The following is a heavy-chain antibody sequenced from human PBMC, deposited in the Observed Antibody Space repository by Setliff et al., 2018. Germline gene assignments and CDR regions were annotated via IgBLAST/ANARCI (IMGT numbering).Heavy chain of an antibody. V-gene: IGHV1-69*13. D-gene: IGHD6-19*01. Sequence: SVKVSCKAFGGTFSNSAIDWVRQAPGQGLEWMGGIIPIRGAADYAQKFQGKVIITADGSTSTAYMELTSLRSDDAAVYYCARGPSGWSSATSRYYFYMDVWGKGTTVTVSS. CDR1: GGTFSNSA. CDR2: IIPIRGAA. J-gene: IGHJ6*03. CDR3: ARGPSGWSSATSRYYFYMDV.